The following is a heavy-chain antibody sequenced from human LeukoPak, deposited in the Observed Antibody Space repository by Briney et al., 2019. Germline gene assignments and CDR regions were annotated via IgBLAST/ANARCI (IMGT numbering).Heavy chain of an antibody. D-gene: IGHD1-26*01. J-gene: IGHJ6*02. CDR2: FYPGGST. CDR1: GFTVSSNY. Sequence: GGSLRLSCAASGFTVSSNYMSWVRQAPGKGLEWVSVFYPGGSTYYADSVTDGFTISRDNSKNTLYLQMNSLRAEDTAVYYCARDPRSGSYSGMDVWGQGTTATVSS. V-gene: IGHV3-66*01. CDR3: ARDPRSGSYSGMDV.